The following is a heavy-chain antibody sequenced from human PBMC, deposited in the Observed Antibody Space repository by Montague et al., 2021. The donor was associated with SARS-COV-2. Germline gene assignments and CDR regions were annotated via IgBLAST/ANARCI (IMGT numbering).Heavy chain of an antibody. Sequence: SVKVSCKASGYTFTSYGISWVRQAPGQGLEWMGWISAYNGNTNYAQKLQGRVTMTTDTSTSTAYMELRSLRSDDTAVYYCAREVIVGGYSYGYWYWGQGTLVTVSS. D-gene: IGHD5-18*01. CDR3: AREVIVGGYSYGYWY. J-gene: IGHJ4*02. CDR1: GYTFTSYG. V-gene: IGHV1-18*01. CDR2: ISAYNGNT.